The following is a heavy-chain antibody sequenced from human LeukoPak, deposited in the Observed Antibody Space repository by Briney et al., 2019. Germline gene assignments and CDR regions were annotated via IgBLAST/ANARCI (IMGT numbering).Heavy chain of an antibody. CDR2: FDPEDGET. CDR3: ATGVRLRYSPRDY. Sequence: GASVKVSCKVSGYTLTELSMHWVRQAPGKGLEWMGGFDPEDGETIYAQNFQGRVTMTEDTSTDTAYMDLSSLRSEDTAVYYCATGVRLRYSPRDYWGQGTLVTVSS. V-gene: IGHV1-24*01. CDR1: GYTLTELS. J-gene: IGHJ4*02. D-gene: IGHD3-9*01.